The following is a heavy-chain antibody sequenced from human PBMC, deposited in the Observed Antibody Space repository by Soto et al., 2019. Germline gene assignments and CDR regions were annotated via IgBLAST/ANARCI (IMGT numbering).Heavy chain of an antibody. CDR2: FYSSGSI. CDR3: ARTTSVFDY. V-gene: IGHV4-39*01. CDR1: GYSITAGGYY. J-gene: IGHJ4*02. Sequence: SETLSLTCFVSGYSITAGGYYWSWIRHHPGKGLEWIGSFYSSGSIIYNPSLRSRVSISGDTSSNQFSLQLNSVTPEDTAVYYCARTTSVFDYWGQGTQVTVSS. D-gene: IGHD1-1*01.